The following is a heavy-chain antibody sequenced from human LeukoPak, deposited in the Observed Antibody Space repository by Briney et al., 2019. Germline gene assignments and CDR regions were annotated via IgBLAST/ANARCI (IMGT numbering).Heavy chain of an antibody. CDR1: GFTFSSYG. CDR3: AKDGDGNGMDV. J-gene: IGHJ6*02. D-gene: IGHD7-27*01. V-gene: IGHV3-30*18. CDR2: ISYDGSNK. Sequence: PGGSLRLSCAASGFTFSSYGMHWVRQAPGKGLEWVAVISYDGSNKYYADSVKGRFTISRDNSKNTLYLQMNSLRAEDTAVYYCAKDGDGNGMDVWGQGTTVTVSS.